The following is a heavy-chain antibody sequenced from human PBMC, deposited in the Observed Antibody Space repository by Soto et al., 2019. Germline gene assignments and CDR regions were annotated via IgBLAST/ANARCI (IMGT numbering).Heavy chain of an antibody. CDR1: GYTFTSYA. CDR3: ARELISYDSSGYYSFFAY. J-gene: IGHJ4*02. CDR2: INAGNGNT. D-gene: IGHD3-22*01. V-gene: IGHV1-3*01. Sequence: ASVKVSCKASGYTFTSYAMHWVRQAPGQRLEWMGWINAGNGNTKYSQKIQGRVTITRDTSASTAYMELSSLRSEDTAVYYCARELISYDSSGYYSFFAYWGQGTLVTVSS.